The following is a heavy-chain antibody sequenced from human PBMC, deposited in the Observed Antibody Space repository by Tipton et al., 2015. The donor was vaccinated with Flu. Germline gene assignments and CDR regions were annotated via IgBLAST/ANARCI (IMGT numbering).Heavy chain of an antibody. CDR2: ISGRGSTI. V-gene: IGHV3-48*03. CDR1: GFSFSSFD. J-gene: IGHJ5*02. Sequence: SLRLSCAASGFSFSSFDMNWVRQAPGEGLEWVSYISGRGSTIYYADSVKGRITISRDNAKNSLYLQMNSLRAEDTAVYYCARFAGGPWGQGTLVTVSS. D-gene: IGHD3-16*01. CDR3: ARFAGGP.